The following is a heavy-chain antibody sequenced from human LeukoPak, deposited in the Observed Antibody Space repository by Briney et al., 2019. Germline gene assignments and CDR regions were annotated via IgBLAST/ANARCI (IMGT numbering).Heavy chain of an antibody. CDR3: ATDRRPNTFDH. J-gene: IGHJ4*02. CDR1: GFTFSNSW. Sequence: GGSLRLSCAASGFTFSNSWMTWVRQAPGKGLEWVANITLDGSQKYYVDSVNGRFTASRDNGKNTLYLEMNNLRIEDTAVYYCATDRRPNTFDHWGQGTIITVSS. V-gene: IGHV3-7*01. CDR2: ITLDGSQK. D-gene: IGHD1/OR15-1a*01.